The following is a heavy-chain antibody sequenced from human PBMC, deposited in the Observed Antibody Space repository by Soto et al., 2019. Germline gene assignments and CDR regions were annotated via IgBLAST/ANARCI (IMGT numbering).Heavy chain of an antibody. J-gene: IGHJ2*01. Sequence: SETLSLTCAVSGGSISSGGYSWSWIRQPPGKGLEWIGYIYHSGSTYYNPSLKSRVTISVDRSKNQFSLKLSSVLAADTAIYYCVREKWEGEIRGWYFDLWGRGTPVTVSS. CDR2: IYHSGST. D-gene: IGHD1-26*01. CDR1: GGSISSGGYS. V-gene: IGHV4-30-2*02. CDR3: VREKWEGEIRGWYFDL.